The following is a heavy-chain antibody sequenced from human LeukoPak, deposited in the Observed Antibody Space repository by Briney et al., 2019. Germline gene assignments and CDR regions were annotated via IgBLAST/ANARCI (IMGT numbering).Heavy chain of an antibody. V-gene: IGHV5-51*01. D-gene: IGHD6-13*01. CDR2: IYLRDSET. CDR1: GYSFTGFW. J-gene: IGHJ6*02. Sequence: GESLKISCEASGYSFTGFWIGWVRQMPGKGLEWMGIIYLRDSETIHSPSFKGQVTISADKSITTASLQWSSLKTSDTAIYYCARRRSSSRFYYDMDVWGQGSTVTVSS. CDR3: ARRRSSSRFYYDMDV.